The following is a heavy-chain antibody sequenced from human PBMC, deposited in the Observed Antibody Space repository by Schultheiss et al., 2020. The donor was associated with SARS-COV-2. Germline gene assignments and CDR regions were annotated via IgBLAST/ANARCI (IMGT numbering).Heavy chain of an antibody. Sequence: GSLRLSCTVSGGSISSYYWSWIRQPPGKGLEWIGYIYYSGSTNYNPSLKSRVTISVDTSKNQFSLKLSSVTAADTAVYYCARESASYDFWSGYYRGNYYYYMDVWGKGTTVTVSS. J-gene: IGHJ6*03. CDR2: IYYSGST. D-gene: IGHD3-3*01. V-gene: IGHV4-59*12. CDR3: ARESASYDFWSGYYRGNYYYYMDV. CDR1: GGSISSYY.